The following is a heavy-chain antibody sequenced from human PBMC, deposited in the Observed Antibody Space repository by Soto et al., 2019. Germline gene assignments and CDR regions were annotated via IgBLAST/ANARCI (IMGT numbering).Heavy chain of an antibody. CDR3: ARTTGYCSGGSCYLGIKYYANCHMDV. Sequence: QVQLVQSGAEVKKPGASVKVSCKASGYTFTSYDINWVRQATGQGLEWMGWVNPNSGNIGYAQKFQGRVTMTRNTSISTAYMELSSLRFEDTAVYYVARTTGYCSGGSCYLGIKYYANCHMDVWGKGTTVTVSS. CDR2: VNPNSGNI. D-gene: IGHD2-15*01. V-gene: IGHV1-8*01. J-gene: IGHJ6*03. CDR1: GYTFTSYD.